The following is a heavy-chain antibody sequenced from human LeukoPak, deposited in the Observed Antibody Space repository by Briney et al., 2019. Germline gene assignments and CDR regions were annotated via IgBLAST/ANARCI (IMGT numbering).Heavy chain of an antibody. CDR1: GFTFANAW. CDR2: IESNIDGGST. V-gene: IGHV3-15*04. CDR3: ATVVWFGELLGY. J-gene: IGHJ4*02. D-gene: IGHD3-10*01. Sequence: PGGSLRLSCAASGFTFANAWVSWVRQAPGKGLEWVGRIESNIDGGSTDYAAPVKGRFTISRDDSRKTLFLQMNSLKTEDTAVYYCATVVWFGELLGYWGQGVLVTVSS.